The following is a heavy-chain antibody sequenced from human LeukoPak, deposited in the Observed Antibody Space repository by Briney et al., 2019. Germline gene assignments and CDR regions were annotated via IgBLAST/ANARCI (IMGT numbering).Heavy chain of an antibody. D-gene: IGHD3-10*01. V-gene: IGHV4-30-4*01. CDR3: ARVMVRGVIDY. Sequence: SQTLSLTCTVSGGSISSGDYYWSWIRQPPGKGLEWIGYIYYSGSTYYNTSLKSRVTISVDTSKKQFSLKLSSVTAADTAVYYCARVMVRGVIDYWGQGTLVTVSS. CDR1: GGSISSGDYY. CDR2: IYYSGST. J-gene: IGHJ4*02.